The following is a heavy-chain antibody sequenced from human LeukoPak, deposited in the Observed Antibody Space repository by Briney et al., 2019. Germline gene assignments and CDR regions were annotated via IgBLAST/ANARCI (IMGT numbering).Heavy chain of an antibody. CDR2: ISSSGST. J-gene: IGHJ4*02. CDR3: ARGPYSYDSSGAFDI. D-gene: IGHD3-22*01. Sequence: SETLSLTCTVSGDSISSGDYYWSWIRQPAGKGLEWIGRISSSGSTNYNPSLKSRVTISIDTSKNQFSLKLSSVTAADTAVYFCARGPYSYDSSGAFDIWGQGTLVTVSS. CDR1: GDSISSGDYY. V-gene: IGHV4-61*02.